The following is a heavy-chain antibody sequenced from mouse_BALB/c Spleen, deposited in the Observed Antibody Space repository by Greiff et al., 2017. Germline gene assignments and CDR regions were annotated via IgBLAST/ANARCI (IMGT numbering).Heavy chain of an antibody. J-gene: IGHJ2*01. D-gene: IGHD1-1*01. CDR3: ARDYYGSSGFDY. Sequence: DLVKPGASVKLSCKASGYTFTSYWINWIKQRPGQGLEWIGRIAPGSGSTYYNEMFKGKATLTVDTSSSTAYIQLSSLSSEDSAVYFCARDYYGSSGFDYWGQGTTLTVSS. V-gene: IGHV1S41*01. CDR1: GYTFTSYW. CDR2: IAPGSGST.